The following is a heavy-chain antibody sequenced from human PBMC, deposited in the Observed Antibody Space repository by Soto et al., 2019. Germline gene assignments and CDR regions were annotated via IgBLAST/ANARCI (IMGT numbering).Heavy chain of an antibody. CDR3: AKAYDSAPYDACDI. V-gene: IGHV3-23*01. CDR2: ISGSGGST. J-gene: IGHJ3*02. Sequence: GESLKISCAASGFTFSSYAMSWVRQAPGKGLEWVSAISGSGGSTYYADSVKGRFTISRDNSKNTLYLQMNSLRAEDTAVYYCAKAYDSAPYDACDIWGQGTMVT. D-gene: IGHD3-22*01. CDR1: GFTFSSYA.